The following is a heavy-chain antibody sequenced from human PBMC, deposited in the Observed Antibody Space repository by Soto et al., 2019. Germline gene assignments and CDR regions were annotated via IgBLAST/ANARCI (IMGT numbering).Heavy chain of an antibody. J-gene: IGHJ4*02. D-gene: IGHD2-21*02. Sequence: QVQLQESGPGLVKPSQTLSLTCAVSGGSLSSGDYYWTWIRQHPGKGLEWIGYIYYTGSADYNPSLQSRVTLSVDTSKDQFSLKLHSVTAADTAVYYCARVGTVTAFDCWGQGTLVTVSS. V-gene: IGHV4-31*11. CDR1: GGSLSSGDYY. CDR3: ARVGTVTAFDC. CDR2: IYYTGSA.